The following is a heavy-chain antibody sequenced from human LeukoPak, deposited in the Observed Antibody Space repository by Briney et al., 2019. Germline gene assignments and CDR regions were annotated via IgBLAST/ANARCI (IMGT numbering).Heavy chain of an antibody. CDR2: INSDARST. V-gene: IGHV3-74*01. CDR1: GFTFSNYW. D-gene: IGHD6-19*01. J-gene: IGHJ5*02. Sequence: GGSLRLSCAASGFTFSNYWMHWVRQAPGKGLVWVSRINSDARSTSYADSVKGRFTISRDNAKNTLYLQMNSLRAEDTAVYYCARGADTGYSSDSWGQGTLATVSS. CDR3: ARGADTGYSSDS.